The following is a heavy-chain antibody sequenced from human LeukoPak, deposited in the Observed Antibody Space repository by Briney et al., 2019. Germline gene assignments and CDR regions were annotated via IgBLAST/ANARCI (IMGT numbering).Heavy chain of an antibody. V-gene: IGHV1-69*01. J-gene: IGHJ1*01. CDR2: IIPIFGTA. Sequence: GGIIPIFGTANYAQKFQGRVTITADESTSTAYMELSSLRSEDTAVYYCARLTQTLGEYFQHWGQGTLVTVSS. CDR3: ARLTQTLGEYFQH.